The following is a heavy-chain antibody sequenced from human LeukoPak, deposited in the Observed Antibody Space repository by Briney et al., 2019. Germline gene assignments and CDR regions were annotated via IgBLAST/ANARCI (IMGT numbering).Heavy chain of an antibody. J-gene: IGHJ4*02. CDR3: ARGFGAPPERLRVDY. D-gene: IGHD4-17*01. V-gene: IGHV1-2*02. CDR1: GYTFTGYY. CDR2: INPNSGGT. Sequence: ASVKVSCKASGYTFTGYYMHWVRQAPGQGLEWMEWINPNSGGTNYAQKFQGRVTMTRDTSISTAYMELSRLRSDDTAVYYCARGFGAPPERLRVDYWGQGTLVTVSS.